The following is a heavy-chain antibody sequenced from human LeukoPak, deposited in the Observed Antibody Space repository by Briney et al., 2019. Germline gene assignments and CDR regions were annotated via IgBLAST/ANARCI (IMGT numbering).Heavy chain of an antibody. CDR2: IYSGGST. V-gene: IGHV3-66*01. Sequence: GGSLRLSCAASGFTVSSNYMSWVRQAPGKGLEWVSVIYSGGSTYYADSVKGRFTISRDNSKNTLYLQMNSLRAEDTAVYYCARDPFYYDSSGYPDNYYYYGMDVWGQGTTVTVSS. J-gene: IGHJ6*02. CDR3: ARDPFYYDSSGYPDNYYYYGMDV. D-gene: IGHD3-22*01. CDR1: GFTVSSNY.